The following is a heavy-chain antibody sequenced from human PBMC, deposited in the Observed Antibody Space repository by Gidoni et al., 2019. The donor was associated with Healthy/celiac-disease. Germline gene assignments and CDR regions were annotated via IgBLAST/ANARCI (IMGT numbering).Heavy chain of an antibody. J-gene: IGHJ4*02. Sequence: VHLVQSADEVHKPGASAKLSCLASGYTFTTFALIWVRQATGQGLEWMGWMNPNSGNTGYAQKFTGRVTMTRNTSISTAYMELSSLRSEDTAVYYCARGLSSAVAGRGGDYWGQGTLVTVSS. D-gene: IGHD6-19*01. V-gene: IGHV1-8*01. CDR1: GYTFTTFA. CDR2: MNPNSGNT. CDR3: ARGLSSAVAGRGGDY.